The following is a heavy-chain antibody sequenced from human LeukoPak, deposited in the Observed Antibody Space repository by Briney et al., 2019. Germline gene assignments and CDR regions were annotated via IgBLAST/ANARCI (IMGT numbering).Heavy chain of an antibody. D-gene: IGHD6-19*01. CDR1: GFTFSSYG. V-gene: IGHV3-30*02. Sequence: TGGSLRLSCAASGFTFSSYGMHWVRQAPRKGLEWVAFIRYDGSNKYYADSVKGRFTISRDNSKNTLYLQMNSLRAEDTAVYYCAKDPYRIAVAGTGPDYWGQGTLVTVSS. CDR3: AKDPYRIAVAGTGPDY. CDR2: IRYDGSNK. J-gene: IGHJ4*02.